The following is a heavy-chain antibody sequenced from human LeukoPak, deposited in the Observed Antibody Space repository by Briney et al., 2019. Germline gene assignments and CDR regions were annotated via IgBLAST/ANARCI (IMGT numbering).Heavy chain of an antibody. CDR3: ARAYYDFWSGYLWYFDY. Sequence: PGGSLRLSCAASGFTFSSYWMSWVRQAPGKGLEWVANIKQDGSEKYYVDSVKGRFTISRDNAKNSLYLQMNSLRAEDTAVYHCARAYYDFWSGYLWYFDYWGQGTLVTVSS. CDR1: GFTFSSYW. CDR2: IKQDGSEK. J-gene: IGHJ4*02. D-gene: IGHD3-3*01. V-gene: IGHV3-7*01.